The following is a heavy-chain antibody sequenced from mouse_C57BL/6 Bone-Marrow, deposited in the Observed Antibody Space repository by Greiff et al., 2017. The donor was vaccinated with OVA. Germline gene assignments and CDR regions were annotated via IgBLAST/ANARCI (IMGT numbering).Heavy chain of an antibody. CDR1: GYSITSGYD. CDR3: ARELRFYYFDY. CDR2: ISYSGST. Sequence: EVQGVESGPGMVKPSQSLSLTCTVPGYSITSGYDWHWIRHFPGNKLEWMGYISYSGSTNYNPSLKSRISITHDTSKNHFFLKLNSVTTEDTATYYCARELRFYYFDYWGQGTTLTVSS. V-gene: IGHV3-1*01. J-gene: IGHJ2*01. D-gene: IGHD1-1*01.